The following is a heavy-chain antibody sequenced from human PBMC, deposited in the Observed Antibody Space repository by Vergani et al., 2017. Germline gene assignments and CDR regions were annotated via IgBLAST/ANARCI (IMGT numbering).Heavy chain of an antibody. CDR1: EYSFGNYW. Sequence: EVELVQSGPEMRKPVESLKISCKGSEYSFGNYWIGWVRQMPGKGLEWMGIIYASDSDTRYSPSFQGQVTISADKSISTAFLQWYSLKASDTALYYCARHTPYTDYWGQGTLVTVSS. CDR3: ARHTPYTDY. J-gene: IGHJ4*02. D-gene: IGHD5-18*01. CDR2: IYASDSDT. V-gene: IGHV5-51*01.